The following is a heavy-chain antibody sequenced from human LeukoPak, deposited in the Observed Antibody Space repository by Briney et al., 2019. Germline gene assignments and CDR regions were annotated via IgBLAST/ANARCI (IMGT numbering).Heavy chain of an antibody. CDR2: IYWNDDK. D-gene: IGHD6-13*01. V-gene: IGHV2-5*01. Sequence: ESGPTLVKPTQTLTLTCTFSGFSLSTSGVGVGWIRQPPGKALEWLALIYWNDDKRYSPSLKSRLIITKDTSKNQVVLTITNMDPVDTATYYCAHRSGVGIAAAGTGSFDYWGQGTLVTVSS. CDR1: GFSLSTSGVG. CDR3: AHRSGVGIAAAGTGSFDY. J-gene: IGHJ4*02.